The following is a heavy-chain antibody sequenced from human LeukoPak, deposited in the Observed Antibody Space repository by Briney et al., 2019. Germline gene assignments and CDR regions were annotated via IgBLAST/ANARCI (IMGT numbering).Heavy chain of an antibody. Sequence: GGSLRLSCAASGFTFRDFWMHWIRQAPGKGLVWVSRIKGDGSHTIYADSVKGRFTISRDNAKNTLYLQMKSLRVEDTALYYCVRDWDHFDFDSWGQGTLVTVSS. D-gene: IGHD1-26*01. CDR2: IKGDGSHT. CDR1: GFTFRDFW. J-gene: IGHJ5*01. CDR3: VRDWDHFDFDS. V-gene: IGHV3-74*01.